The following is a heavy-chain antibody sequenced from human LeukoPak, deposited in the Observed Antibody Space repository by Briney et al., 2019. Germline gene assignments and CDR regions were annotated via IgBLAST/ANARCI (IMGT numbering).Heavy chain of an antibody. CDR2: IYSGDRT. D-gene: IGHD3-10*01. CDR3: ARDVRKQGLWS. V-gene: IGHV3-66*01. J-gene: IGHJ4*02. CDR1: GFTVSTNY. Sequence: PGGSLRLSCAASGFTVSTNYMSWVRQAPGKGLEWVSIIYSGDRTDYAGSLKGRFTISRDTSKNTLYLQMSSLRAEDTAVYYCARDVRKQGLWSWGQGTLVTVSS.